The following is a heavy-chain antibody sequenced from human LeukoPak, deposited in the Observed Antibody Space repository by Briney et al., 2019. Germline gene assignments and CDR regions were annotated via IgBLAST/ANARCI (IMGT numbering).Heavy chain of an antibody. J-gene: IGHJ4*02. CDR1: GFTFSSYA. D-gene: IGHD3-16*01. CDR3: AKDHSPLWGYFDY. V-gene: IGHV3-23*01. CDR2: ISGSGGST. Sequence: GGSLRLSCAASGFTFSSYAMSWVRQAPGKGLEWVSAISGSGGSTYYADSVKGRSTISRDNSKNTLYLQMNSLRAEDTAVYYCAKDHSPLWGYFDYWGQGTLVTVSS.